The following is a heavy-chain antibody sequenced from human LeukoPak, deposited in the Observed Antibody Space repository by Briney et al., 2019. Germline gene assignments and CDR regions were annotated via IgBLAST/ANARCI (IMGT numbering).Heavy chain of an antibody. V-gene: IGHV4-59*01. J-gene: IGHJ4*02. CDR3: SRGGSYYALLLDY. CDR1: GGSISSYY. D-gene: IGHD1-26*01. CDR2: IYYSGST. Sequence: PSETLSLTCTVSGGSISSYYWSWIRQPPGKGLEWIGYIYYSGSTNYNPSLKSRVTISVATSKNNFSLQLSSVTAADTAVYYCSRGGSYYALLLDYWGQGTLVTVSS.